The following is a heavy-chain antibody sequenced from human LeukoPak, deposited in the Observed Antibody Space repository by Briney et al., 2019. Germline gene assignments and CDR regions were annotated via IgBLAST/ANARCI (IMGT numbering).Heavy chain of an antibody. Sequence: ASVKVSCKASGYTFTSYGISWVRQAPGQGLEWMGWISAYNGNTNYAQKLQGRVTMTTDTSTSTAYMELRSLRSGDTAVYYCAREGFYYGSGSYYLCFDYWGQGTLVTVSS. V-gene: IGHV1-18*01. D-gene: IGHD3-10*01. CDR2: ISAYNGNT. CDR1: GYTFTSYG. CDR3: AREGFYYGSGSYYLCFDY. J-gene: IGHJ4*02.